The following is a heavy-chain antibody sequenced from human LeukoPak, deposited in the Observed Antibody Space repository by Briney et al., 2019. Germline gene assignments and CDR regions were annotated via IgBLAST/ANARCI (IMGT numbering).Heavy chain of an antibody. CDR1: GGSISSYY. V-gene: IGHV4-34*01. Sequence: PSETLSLTCTVSGGSISSYYWSWIRQPPGKGLEWIGEINHSGSTNYNPSLKSRVTISVDTSKNQFSLKLSSVTAADTAVYYCARRAYGRNYYYYYYYMDVWGKGTTVTVSS. CDR3: ARRAYGRNYYYYYYYMDV. CDR2: INHSGST. J-gene: IGHJ6*03. D-gene: IGHD1-7*01.